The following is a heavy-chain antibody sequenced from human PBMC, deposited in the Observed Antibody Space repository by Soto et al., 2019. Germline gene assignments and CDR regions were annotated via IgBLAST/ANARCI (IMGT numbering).Heavy chain of an antibody. V-gene: IGHV1-69*01. CDR2: IIPIFGAA. D-gene: IGHD6-19*01. Sequence: QVQLVQSGAEVKKPGSSVKVSCKASGGTFSRYTISWVRQAPGQGLEWMGGIIPIFGAAKYAPKFQDRVTVNTDESRSTAYLELRSMRSGDTAVHYCAQEANGNSMADWGQGTLVTVSS. CDR1: GGTFSRYT. CDR3: AQEANGNSMAD. J-gene: IGHJ4*02.